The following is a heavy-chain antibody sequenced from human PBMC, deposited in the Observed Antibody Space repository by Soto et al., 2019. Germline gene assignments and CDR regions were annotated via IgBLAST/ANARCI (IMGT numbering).Heavy chain of an antibody. D-gene: IGHD2-2*02. Sequence: GGSLRLSCAASGFTFSSYSMNWVRQAPGKGLEWVSYISSSSSTIYYADSVKGRFTISRDNAKNSLYLQMNSLRAEDTAVYYCARGHCSSTSCYILPKGYAFDIWGQGTMVTVSS. CDR1: GFTFSSYS. CDR3: ARGHCSSTSCYILPKGYAFDI. CDR2: ISSSSSTI. J-gene: IGHJ3*02. V-gene: IGHV3-48*01.